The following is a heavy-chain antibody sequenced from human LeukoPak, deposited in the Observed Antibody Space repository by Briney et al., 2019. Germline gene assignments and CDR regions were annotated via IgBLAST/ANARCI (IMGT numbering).Heavy chain of an antibody. CDR2: ITPVLDTT. CDR3: AGSSSWSQPDY. V-gene: IGHV1-69*13. Sequence: SVKVSCKTSGGTISNYALSWVRQAPGQGLEWMGGITPVLDTTRYAEKFQGRVTITADESTSTAYMEVSSLRSEDTAVYYCAGSSSWSQPDYWGQGTLVTVSS. CDR1: GGTISNYA. J-gene: IGHJ4*02. D-gene: IGHD6-13*01.